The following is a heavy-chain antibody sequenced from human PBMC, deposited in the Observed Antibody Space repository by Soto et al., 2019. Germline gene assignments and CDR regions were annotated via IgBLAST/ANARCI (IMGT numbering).Heavy chain of an antibody. D-gene: IGHD2-15*01. Sequence: PSETLSLTCAVYGGSFSGYYWSWIRQPPGKGLEWIGEINHSGGTNYNPSLKGRVTISVDTSKNQFSLKLSSVTAADTAVYYCASYSTGSTVGAFDIWGQGTMVTV. V-gene: IGHV4-34*01. J-gene: IGHJ3*02. CDR1: GGSFSGYY. CDR2: INHSGGT. CDR3: ASYSTGSTVGAFDI.